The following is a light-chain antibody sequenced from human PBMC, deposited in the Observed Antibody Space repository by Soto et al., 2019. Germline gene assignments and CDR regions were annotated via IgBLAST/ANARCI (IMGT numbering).Light chain of an antibody. CDR2: LEGSGSY. CDR3: ETWDTNVVV. J-gene: IGLJ2*01. Sequence: QLVLTQSSSASASLGSSVKLTCTLGSGHSTYIIAWHQQQPGKAPRYLMKLEGSGSYNKGSGIPDRFSGSSSGADRYLTISNLQFEDEADYYCETWDTNVVVFGGGTQLTVL. V-gene: IGLV4-60*02. CDR1: SGHSTYI.